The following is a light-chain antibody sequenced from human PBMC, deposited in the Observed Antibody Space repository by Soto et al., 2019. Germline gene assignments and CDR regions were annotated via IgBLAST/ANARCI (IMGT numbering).Light chain of an antibody. CDR1: SSNIGSNA. V-gene: IGLV1-36*01. Sequence: QSVLAQPPSVSGAPRQRVTISCSGSSSNIGSNAVNWYQQFPGKAPKLLIYYDDLLASGVSARFSGSKSGNTASLTISGLQAEDEADYYCSSYTSSSTPYVFGTGTKVTVL. J-gene: IGLJ1*01. CDR2: YDD. CDR3: SSYTSSSTPYV.